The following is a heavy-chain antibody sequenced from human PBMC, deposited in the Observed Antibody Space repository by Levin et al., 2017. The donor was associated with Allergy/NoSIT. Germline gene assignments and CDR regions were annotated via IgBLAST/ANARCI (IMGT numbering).Heavy chain of an antibody. CDR1: GFSLSTTGVN. CDR2: IYWDAEK. J-gene: IGHJ4*02. CDR3: ADGIVTPTAY. D-gene: IGHD1-26*01. Sequence: VSGPTLVKPTQTLTLTCTFSGFSLSTTGVNVGWIRQPPGKALEWLALIYWDAEKRYSPSLKSRLTITKDTSKKQVVLTMTDMDPCATATYYCADGIVTPTAYWGQGILVTVSS. V-gene: IGHV2-5*02.